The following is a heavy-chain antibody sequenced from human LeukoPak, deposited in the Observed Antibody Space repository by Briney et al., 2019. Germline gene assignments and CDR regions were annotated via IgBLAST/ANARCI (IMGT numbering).Heavy chain of an antibody. V-gene: IGHV1-24*01. D-gene: IGHD4-23*01. CDR1: GYTLTELS. J-gene: IGHJ4*02. CDR3: ATVRWELYFDY. Sequence: ASVKVSCKVSGYTLTELSMHWVRQAPGKGLEWMGGFDPEDSKTIYAQRFQGRVTMTEDTSTDTAYMELSSPRSEDTAVYYCATVRWELYFDYWGQGTLVTVSS. CDR2: FDPEDSKT.